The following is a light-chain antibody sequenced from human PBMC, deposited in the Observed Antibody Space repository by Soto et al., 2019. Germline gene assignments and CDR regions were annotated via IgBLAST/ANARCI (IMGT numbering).Light chain of an antibody. J-gene: IGKJ1*01. CDR1: QYINTR. CDR3: HQRQSWPRT. Sequence: EIVLTQCPATLSSFPGDRVTLSCRASQYINTRLAWYQHRPGQAPRLLIYQTSIRAAGIPARFSASGSGTDSTLTISDVQPEDFALYYCHQRQSWPRTFGQGTKVDIK. CDR2: QTS. V-gene: IGKV3-11*01.